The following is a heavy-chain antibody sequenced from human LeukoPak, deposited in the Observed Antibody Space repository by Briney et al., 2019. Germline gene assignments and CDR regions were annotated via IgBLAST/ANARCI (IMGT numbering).Heavy chain of an antibody. J-gene: IGHJ4*02. Sequence: PGGSLRLSCAASGFTFSSYGMHWVRQAPGKGLEWVSTISTSGGSADYEDSVKGRFTISRDNSKNTLYLQMNSLGAEDTAVYYCAYRTGFDYWGRGTLVTVSS. CDR1: GFTFSSYG. V-gene: IGHV3-23*01. D-gene: IGHD1-14*01. CDR2: ISTSGGSA. CDR3: AYRTGFDY.